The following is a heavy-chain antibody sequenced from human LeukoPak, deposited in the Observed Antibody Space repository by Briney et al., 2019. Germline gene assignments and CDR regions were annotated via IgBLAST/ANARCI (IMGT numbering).Heavy chain of an antibody. CDR3: ARGQGTVTTH. Sequence: SETLSLTCAVSGGSFSGYYWTWIRQPPGKGLEWIGEINHNGSANYNPSLMSRVTISLDTSKNHFSLNLSSVTAADTAVYYCARGQGTVTTHWGQGTLVTVSS. D-gene: IGHD4-11*01. V-gene: IGHV4-34*01. J-gene: IGHJ4*02. CDR2: INHNGSA. CDR1: GGSFSGYY.